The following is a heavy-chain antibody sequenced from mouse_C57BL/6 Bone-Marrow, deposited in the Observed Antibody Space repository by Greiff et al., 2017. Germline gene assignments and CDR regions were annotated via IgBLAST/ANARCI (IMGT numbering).Heavy chain of an antibody. CDR3: AREDNDYVDFDY. CDR1: GYTFTSYG. D-gene: IGHD2-4*01. CDR2: IYPRSGNT. J-gene: IGHJ2*01. V-gene: IGHV1-81*01. Sequence: VHLVESGAELARPGASVKLSCKASGYTFTSYGISWVKQRTGQGLEWIGEIYPRSGNTYYNEKFKGKATLTADKSSSTAYMELRSLTSEESAVYFCAREDNDYVDFDYWGQGTTLTVSS.